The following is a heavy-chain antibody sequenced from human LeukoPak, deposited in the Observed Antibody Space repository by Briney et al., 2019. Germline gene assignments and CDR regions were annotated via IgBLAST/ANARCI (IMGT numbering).Heavy chain of an antibody. Sequence: GGSLRLSCAVSGFTFSSYSMNWVRQAPGKGLEWVSSISSSSSYIYYADSVKGRFTISRDNAKNSLYLQMNSLRAEDTAVYYCARARRIDCSSTSCYPDAFDIWGQGTMVTVSS. D-gene: IGHD2-2*01. J-gene: IGHJ3*02. V-gene: IGHV3-21*01. CDR1: GFTFSSYS. CDR2: ISSSSSYI. CDR3: ARARRIDCSSTSCYPDAFDI.